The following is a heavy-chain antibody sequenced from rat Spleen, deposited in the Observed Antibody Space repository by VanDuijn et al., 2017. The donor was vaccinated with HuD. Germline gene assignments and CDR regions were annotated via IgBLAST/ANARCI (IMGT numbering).Heavy chain of an antibody. CDR3: TGDDSSYVMDA. CDR2: IWSHGGI. D-gene: IGHD1-2*01. Sequence: QVQLTESGPGLVQPSQTLSLTCTVSGLSLTSNSVSWIRQPPGKGLEWMGVIWSHGGIDYTSALKSRLSISRDTSKNQVLLKMNSLQSDDTGTYYYTGDDSSYVMDAWGQGASVTVSS. V-gene: IGHV2-47*01. CDR1: GLSLTSNS. J-gene: IGHJ4*01.